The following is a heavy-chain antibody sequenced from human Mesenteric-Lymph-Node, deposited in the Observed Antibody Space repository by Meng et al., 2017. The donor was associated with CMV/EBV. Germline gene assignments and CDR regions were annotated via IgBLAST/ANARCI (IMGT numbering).Heavy chain of an antibody. J-gene: IGHJ6*02. V-gene: IGHV4-61*05. CDR3: ARNTGATNSYYYYYGMDV. D-gene: IGHD1-14*01. CDR1: GGSISSSSYY. Sequence: SETLSLTCTVSGGSISSSSYYWGWIRQPPGKGLEWIGYIYYSGSTNYNPSLKSRVTISVDTSKNQFSLKLSSVTAADTAVYYCARNTGATNSYYYYYGMDVWGQGTTVTVSS. CDR2: IYYSGST.